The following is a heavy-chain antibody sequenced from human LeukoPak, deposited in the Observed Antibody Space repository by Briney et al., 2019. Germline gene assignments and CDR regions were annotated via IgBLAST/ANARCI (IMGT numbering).Heavy chain of an antibody. D-gene: IGHD3-10*01. Sequence: RAASVKVSCKASGYTFTDYYLHWVRQATGQGLEWMGWMNPNSGNTGYAQKFQGRVTMTRNTSISTAYMELSSLRSEDTAVYYCAREYYYGSGSYQTQVGYWGQGTLVTVSS. CDR1: GYTFTDYY. V-gene: IGHV1-8*02. J-gene: IGHJ4*02. CDR3: AREYYYGSGSYQTQVGY. CDR2: MNPNSGNT.